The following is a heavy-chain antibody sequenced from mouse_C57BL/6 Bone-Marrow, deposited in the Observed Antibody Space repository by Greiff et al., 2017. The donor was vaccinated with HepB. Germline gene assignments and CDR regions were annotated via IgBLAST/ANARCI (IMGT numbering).Heavy chain of an antibody. J-gene: IGHJ3*01. CDR3: ARGPYDYDLAWFAY. Sequence: EVQLVESGGGLVKPGGSLKLSCAASGFTFSDYGMHWVRQAPEKGLEWVAYISSGSSTIYYADTVKGRFTISRDNAKNTLFLQMTSLRSEDTAMYYCARGPYDYDLAWFAYWGQGTLVTVSA. CDR1: GFTFSDYG. CDR2: ISSGSSTI. V-gene: IGHV5-17*01. D-gene: IGHD2-4*01.